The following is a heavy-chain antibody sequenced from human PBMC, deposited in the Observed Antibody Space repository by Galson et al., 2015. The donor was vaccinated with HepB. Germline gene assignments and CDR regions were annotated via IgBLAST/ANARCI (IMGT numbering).Heavy chain of an antibody. Sequence: SLRLSCAASGFSFSRYTMNWVRQAPGKGLEWVSSISGSSSYIYHADSVKGRFTISRDNAQNSLYLQMDSLRAEDTAVYYCALIYGDQERNPDSWGQGTLVTVSS. CDR2: ISGSSSYI. CDR1: GFSFSRYT. J-gene: IGHJ5*01. D-gene: IGHD4/OR15-4a*01. CDR3: ALIYGDQERNPDS. V-gene: IGHV3-21*01.